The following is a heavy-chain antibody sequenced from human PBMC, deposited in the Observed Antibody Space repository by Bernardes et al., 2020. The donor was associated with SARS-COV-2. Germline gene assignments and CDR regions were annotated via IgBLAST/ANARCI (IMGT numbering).Heavy chain of an antibody. CDR3: ARAWGMWDSSGWYAHLYYYYGMDV. J-gene: IGHJ6*02. V-gene: IGHV4-39*01. CDR1: GGSISSSSYY. CDR2: IYYSGST. Sequence: SETLSLTCTVSGGSISSSSYYWGWIRQPPGKGLEWIGSIYYSGSTYYNPSLKSRVTISVDTSKNQFSLKLSSVTAADTAVYYCARAWGMWDSSGWYAHLYYYYGMDVWGQGTTVTVSS. D-gene: IGHD6-19*01.